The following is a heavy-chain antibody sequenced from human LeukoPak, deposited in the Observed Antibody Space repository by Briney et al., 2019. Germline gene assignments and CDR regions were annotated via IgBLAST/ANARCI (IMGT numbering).Heavy chain of an antibody. J-gene: IGHJ4*02. CDR3: VTRPAAIVDY. V-gene: IGHV3-23*01. D-gene: IGHD2-2*02. Sequence: GGSLRLSCAASGFTFSSYAMSWVRQAPGKGLEGVSAISGSGGSTYYADSVKGRFTTSRDNSKNTLYLQMNSLRAEDTAVYYCVTRPAAIVDYWGQGTLVTVSS. CDR2: ISGSGGST. CDR1: GFTFSSYA.